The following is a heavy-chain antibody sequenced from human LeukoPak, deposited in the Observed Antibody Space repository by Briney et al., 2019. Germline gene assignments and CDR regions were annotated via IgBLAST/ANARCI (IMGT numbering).Heavy chain of an antibody. D-gene: IGHD3-22*01. V-gene: IGHV4-30-2*01. CDR3: ARISSGYYADAFDI. J-gene: IGHJ3*02. CDR1: GGSISIGGYS. Sequence: SETLSLTCAVSGGSISIGGYSWSWIRQPPGKGLEWIGYIYHSGSTYYNPSLKSRVTISVDRSKNQFSLKLSSVTAADTAVYYCARISSGYYADAFDIWGQGTMVTVSS. CDR2: IYHSGST.